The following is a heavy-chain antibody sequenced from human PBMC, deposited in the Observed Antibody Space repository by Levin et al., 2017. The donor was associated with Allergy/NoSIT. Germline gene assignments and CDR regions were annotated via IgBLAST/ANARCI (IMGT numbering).Heavy chain of an antibody. J-gene: IGHJ4*02. D-gene: IGHD1-26*01. Sequence: ESLKISCTVSGGSMSGYFWSWVRQPPGEGLEWIGYIHHSGRTTYNSSLESRVTISIDTSRNQFSLKVSSVTAADTAVYFCATTNSGSYLTRDYWGQGTLVTVSS. CDR2: IHHSGRT. CDR3: ATTNSGSYLTRDY. CDR1: GGSMSGYF. V-gene: IGHV4-59*12.